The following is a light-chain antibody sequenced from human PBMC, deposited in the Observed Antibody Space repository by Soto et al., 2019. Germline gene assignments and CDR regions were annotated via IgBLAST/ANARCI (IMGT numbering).Light chain of an antibody. CDR1: QSVSSS. V-gene: IGKV3-20*01. Sequence: EIVFTQSPSTLSLSPGERATLSCRASQSVSSSLAWYQQRFGQAPRLLIYDASRRATGIPDRFSGSGSGTDFTPTISGLEPEDFAVYYCQQYDSSPPITFGQGTRLEIK. CDR3: QQYDSSPPIT. J-gene: IGKJ5*01. CDR2: DAS.